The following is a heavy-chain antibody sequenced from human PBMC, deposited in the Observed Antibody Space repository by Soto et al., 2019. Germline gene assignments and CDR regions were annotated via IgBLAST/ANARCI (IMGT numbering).Heavy chain of an antibody. V-gene: IGHV3-23*01. CDR1: GFSFVNYA. CDR3: AKATTNGGWFNPFDS. D-gene: IGHD6-19*01. J-gene: IGHJ4*02. Sequence: EVQLFESGGGLVQPGGSLRLSCAASGFSFVNYAMNWVRRAPGKGLEWVSGLSGSGTSTYYADSVKGRFTISRDNSRDTLFLQMNSLTADDTAVYYCAKATTNGGWFNPFDSWGQGALVTVSS. CDR2: LSGSGTST.